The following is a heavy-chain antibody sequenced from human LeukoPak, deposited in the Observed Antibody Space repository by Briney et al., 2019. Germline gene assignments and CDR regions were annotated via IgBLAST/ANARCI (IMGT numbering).Heavy chain of an antibody. Sequence: ASVKASCKASGYTFSGYHIHWVGQAPGQGLEWMGWIHPNSGGTNFAPKFHGRVSMTGDTSINTAYMELTSLRADDTAVYYCARGDKKENRSGPSGYFDPWGQGTLVTVSS. D-gene: IGHD3-10*01. CDR1: GYTFSGYH. V-gene: IGHV1-2*02. CDR3: ARGDKKENRSGPSGYFDP. CDR2: IHPNSGGT. J-gene: IGHJ5*02.